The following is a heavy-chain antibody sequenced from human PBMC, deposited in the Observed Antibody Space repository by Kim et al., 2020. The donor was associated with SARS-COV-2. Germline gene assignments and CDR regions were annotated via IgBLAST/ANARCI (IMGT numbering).Heavy chain of an antibody. CDR2: INDDGDRT. D-gene: IGHD1-1*01. CDR3: AREGETTSFDY. J-gene: IGHJ4*02. CDR1: GFTFSTYW. Sequence: GGSLRLSCAASGFTFSTYWMHWVRQVPGKGLVWLSCINDDGDRTTYADSVKGRFTVSRDNAKNALYLQLNSLRAEDAGVYFCAREGETTSFDYWGQGTLVTVSS. V-gene: IGHV3-74*01.